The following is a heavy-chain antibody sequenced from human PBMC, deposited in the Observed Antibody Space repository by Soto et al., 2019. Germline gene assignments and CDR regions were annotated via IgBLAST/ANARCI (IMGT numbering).Heavy chain of an antibody. J-gene: IGHJ4*02. Sequence: PGGSLRLSCAASGFTFTSYTMNWVRQAPGKGLEWVSSISSSIDYIYYADSMKGRVTISRDNAKNSLFLDMNSLTGEDTAVYYCARERVYATGPLAFWGQGTLVTVSS. CDR1: GFTFTSYT. CDR3: ARERVYATGPLAF. V-gene: IGHV3-21*06. CDR2: ISSSIDYI. D-gene: IGHD6-13*01.